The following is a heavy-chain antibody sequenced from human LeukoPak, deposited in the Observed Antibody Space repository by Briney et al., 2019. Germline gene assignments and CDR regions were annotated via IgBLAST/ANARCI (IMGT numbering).Heavy chain of an antibody. D-gene: IGHD6-13*01. V-gene: IGHV3-9*03. CDR3: AKESIAAASSFDY. CDR1: GFTFDDYA. J-gene: IGHJ4*02. Sequence: AGGSLRLSCAASGFTFDDYAMHWVRQAPGKGLEWVSGISWNSGSIGYADSVKGRFTISRDNAKNSLYLQMNSLRAEDMALYYCAKESIAAASSFDYWGQGTLVTVSS. CDR2: ISWNSGSI.